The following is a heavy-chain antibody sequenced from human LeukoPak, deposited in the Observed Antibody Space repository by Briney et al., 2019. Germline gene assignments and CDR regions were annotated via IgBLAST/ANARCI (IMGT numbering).Heavy chain of an antibody. CDR2: IYPGDSDT. V-gene: IGHV5-51*01. Sequence: GESLKISCKGSGYSFTSYWIGWVRQMPGKGLEWMGIIYPGDSDTRYNPSFQGQVTISADKSISTAYLQWSSLKATDTAMYYCARLAGPFVDAFDIWGQGTMVTVSS. CDR1: GYSFTSYW. CDR3: ARLAGPFVDAFDI. J-gene: IGHJ3*02.